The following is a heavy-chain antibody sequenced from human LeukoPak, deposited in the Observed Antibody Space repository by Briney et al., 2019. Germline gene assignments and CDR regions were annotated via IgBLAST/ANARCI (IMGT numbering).Heavy chain of an antibody. D-gene: IGHD6-13*01. CDR3: AEDSEQQLVLCDY. CDR2: ISWNSGSI. Sequence: PGRSLRLSCAASGFTFDDYAMHWVRQAPGKGLEWVSGISWNSGSIGYADSVKGRFTISRDNAKNSLYLQMNSLRAEDTALYYCAEDSEQQLVLCDYWGQGTLVTVSS. CDR1: GFTFDDYA. V-gene: IGHV3-9*01. J-gene: IGHJ4*02.